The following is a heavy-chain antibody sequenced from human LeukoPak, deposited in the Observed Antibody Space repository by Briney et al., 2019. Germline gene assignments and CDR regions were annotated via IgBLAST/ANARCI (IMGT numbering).Heavy chain of an antibody. D-gene: IGHD1-26*01. V-gene: IGHV3-30-3*01. J-gene: IGHJ3*02. CDR2: ISYDGSNK. CDR3: ARDQSGSYLAAFDI. Sequence: PGRSLRLSCAASGFTFSSYAMHWVRQAPGKGLEWVAVISYDGSNKYYADSVKGRFTISRDNSKNTLYLQMNSLRAEDTAVYYCARDQSGSYLAAFDIWGQGTMVTVSS. CDR1: GFTFSSYA.